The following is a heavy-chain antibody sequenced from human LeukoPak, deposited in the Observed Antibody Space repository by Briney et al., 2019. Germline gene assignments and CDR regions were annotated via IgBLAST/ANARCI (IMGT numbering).Heavy chain of an antibody. CDR2: INPNSGCT. Sequence: ASVKVSCKASGYTFTGYYMHWVRQAPGQGLEWMGCINPNSGCTNYAQKFQGRVTMTRYTSISTAYMELSRLRSDATAVYSCARAIAARYYYYYMDVWGKGTTVTVSS. J-gene: IGHJ6*03. V-gene: IGHV1-2*02. CDR1: GYTFTGYY. CDR3: ARAIAARYYYYYMDV. D-gene: IGHD6-6*01.